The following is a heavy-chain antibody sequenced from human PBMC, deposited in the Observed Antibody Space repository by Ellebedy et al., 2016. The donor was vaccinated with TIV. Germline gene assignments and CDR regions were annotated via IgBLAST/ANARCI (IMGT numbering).Heavy chain of an antibody. CDR3: ARDNRNYYDSSPDAFDI. V-gene: IGHV3-66*01. Sequence: PGGSLRLSCAASGFTVSRNYMSWVRQAPGKGLEWVSVIYSGGSTYYADSVKGRFTISRDNSKNTLYLQMNSLRAEDTAVYYCARDNRNYYDSSPDAFDIWGQGTMVTVSS. CDR2: IYSGGST. J-gene: IGHJ3*02. CDR1: GFTVSRNY. D-gene: IGHD3-22*01.